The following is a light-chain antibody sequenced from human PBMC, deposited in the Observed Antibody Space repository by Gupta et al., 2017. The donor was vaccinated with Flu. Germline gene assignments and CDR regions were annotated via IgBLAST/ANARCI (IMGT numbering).Light chain of an antibody. CDR3: CSYAGKSLV. Sequence: GTSSVGGNYIYVYWHQQRPGNGPKFMIYDVKKRPAGVPDRVSGSRSGNTASLTISGLQAEDEADYYCCSYAGKSLVFGGGTKLTVL. V-gene: IGLV2-11*01. CDR1: SSVGGNYIY. J-gene: IGLJ3*02. CDR2: DVK.